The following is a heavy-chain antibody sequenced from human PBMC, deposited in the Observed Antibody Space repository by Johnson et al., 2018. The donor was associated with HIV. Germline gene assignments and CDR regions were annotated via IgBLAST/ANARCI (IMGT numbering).Heavy chain of an antibody. CDR2: VNSDGSST. D-gene: IGHD3-16*01. Sequence: VQLVESGGGLVQPGGSLRLSCAVSQFTFSRYWMHWVRQAPGKGLVWVSRVNSDGSSTSYAASVKGRFTISRDNAKNTLYLQMNSLRAEDTAVYYCARGGARPYDAFDIWGQGTMVTVSS. J-gene: IGHJ3*02. V-gene: IGHV3-74*02. CDR1: QFTFSRYW. CDR3: ARGGARPYDAFDI.